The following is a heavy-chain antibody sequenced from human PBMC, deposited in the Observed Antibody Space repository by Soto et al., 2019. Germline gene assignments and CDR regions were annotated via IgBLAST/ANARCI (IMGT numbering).Heavy chain of an antibody. CDR2: ISSSSSCI. J-gene: IGHJ4*02. CDR3: SSGGSCYSADCFDY. CDR1: GFTFSSYS. V-gene: IGHV3-21*01. D-gene: IGHD2-15*01. Sequence: EVQLVESGGGLVKPGGSLRLSCAASGFTFSSYSMNWVRQAPGKGLEWVSSISSSSSCIYYADSVKGRFTISRDNAKNSLYLQMNSLRAEDTAVYYCSSGGSCYSADCFDYWGQGTLVTVSS.